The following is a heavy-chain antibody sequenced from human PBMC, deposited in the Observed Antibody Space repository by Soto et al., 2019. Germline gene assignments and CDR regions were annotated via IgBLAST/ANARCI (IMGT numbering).Heavy chain of an antibody. J-gene: IGHJ5*02. CDR1: GYTFTSYG. Sequence: ASVKVSCKASGYTFTSYGISWVRQAPGQGLEWMGWISAYNGNTNYAQKLQGRVTMTTDTSTSTAYMELRSLRSDDTAVYYCARDQRPGIAAAGTANWFDPRGQGTLVTVSS. CDR2: ISAYNGNT. CDR3: ARDQRPGIAAAGTANWFDP. D-gene: IGHD6-13*01. V-gene: IGHV1-18*01.